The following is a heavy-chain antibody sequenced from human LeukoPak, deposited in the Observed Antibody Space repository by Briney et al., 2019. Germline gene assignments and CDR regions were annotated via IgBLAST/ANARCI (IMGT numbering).Heavy chain of an antibody. Sequence: KPSETLSLTCAVYGGSFSGYYWSWIRQPPGKGLEWIGEINHSGSTNYNPSLKSRVTISVDTSKNQFSLKLRSVTAADTAVYYCARDGRGLMTRRAFDIWGQGTMVTVSS. D-gene: IGHD1-26*01. CDR3: ARDGRGLMTRRAFDI. CDR1: GGSFSGYY. V-gene: IGHV4-34*01. J-gene: IGHJ3*02. CDR2: INHSGST.